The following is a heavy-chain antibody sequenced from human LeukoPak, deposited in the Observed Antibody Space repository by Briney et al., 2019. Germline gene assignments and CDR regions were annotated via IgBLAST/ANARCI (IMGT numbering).Heavy chain of an antibody. CDR2: FDPEDGET. Sequence: ASVKVSCKVSGYTLTELSMHWVRQAPGKGLEWMGGFDPEDGETIYAQKFQGRVTMTEDTSTDTAYMELSSLRSEDTAVYYCATENGDGYEQLHSFDYWGQGTLVTVSS. V-gene: IGHV1-24*01. D-gene: IGHD5-24*01. CDR3: ATENGDGYEQLHSFDY. J-gene: IGHJ4*02. CDR1: GYTLTELS.